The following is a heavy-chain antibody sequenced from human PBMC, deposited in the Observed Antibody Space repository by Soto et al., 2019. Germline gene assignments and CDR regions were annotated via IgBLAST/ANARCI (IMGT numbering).Heavy chain of an antibody. CDR2: IYYSGST. CDR3: ARHSGARRRYFDWLTESDY. D-gene: IGHD3-9*01. CDR1: GGSISSSSYY. V-gene: IGHV4-39*01. Sequence: QLQLQESGPGLVKPSETLSLTCTVSGGSISSSSYYWGWIRQPPGKGLEWIGSIYYSGSTYYNPSLKSRVTISVDTSTNQFSLKLSSVTAADTAVYYCARHSGARRRYFDWLTESDYWGQGTLVTVSS. J-gene: IGHJ4*02.